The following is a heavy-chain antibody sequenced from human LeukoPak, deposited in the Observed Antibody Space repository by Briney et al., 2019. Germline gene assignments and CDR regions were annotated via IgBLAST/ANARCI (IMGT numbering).Heavy chain of an antibody. CDR3: AIGVVITTAFDN. Sequence: PGGSLRLSCVASGFTFSKYWMTWVRQAPGKGLVWVSGINSDGSSATYADSVKGRFTISRDNAKNTLYLEMNSLRAEDMAVYYCAIGVVITTAFDNWGQGTLVTVSS. V-gene: IGHV3-74*01. J-gene: IGHJ4*02. CDR1: GFTFSKYW. D-gene: IGHD3-22*01. CDR2: INSDGSSA.